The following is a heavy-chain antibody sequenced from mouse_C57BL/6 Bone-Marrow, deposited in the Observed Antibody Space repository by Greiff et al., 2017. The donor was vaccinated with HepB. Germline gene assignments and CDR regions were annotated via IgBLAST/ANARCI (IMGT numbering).Heavy chain of an antibody. D-gene: IGHD1-1*01. CDR3: TTGYGSSSYWYFDV. CDR2: LDPENGDT. J-gene: IGHJ1*03. V-gene: IGHV14-4*01. Sequence: VQLQQSGAELVRPGASVQLSCTASGFNIQDDYMHWVKQRPEQGLEWIGWLDPENGDTEYASKFQGKATITAHTPSNTAYLQLSSLTSEDTAVYYCTTGYGSSSYWYFDVWGTGTTVTVSS. CDR1: GFNIQDDY.